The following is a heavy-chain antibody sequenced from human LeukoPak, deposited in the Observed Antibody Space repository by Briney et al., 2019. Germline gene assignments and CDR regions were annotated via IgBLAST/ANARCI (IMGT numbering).Heavy chain of an antibody. D-gene: IGHD3-22*01. Sequence: ASVKVSCKASGYTFTSYYMHWVRQAPGQGLEWMGIINPSGGSTSYAQKFQGRVTMTRDTSTSTVYMELSSLRSEDTAVYYCASTYYYDSSGYYSFDYWGQGTLVTVSS. J-gene: IGHJ4*02. CDR3: ASTYYYDSSGYYSFDY. V-gene: IGHV1-46*01. CDR2: INPSGGST. CDR1: GYTFTSYY.